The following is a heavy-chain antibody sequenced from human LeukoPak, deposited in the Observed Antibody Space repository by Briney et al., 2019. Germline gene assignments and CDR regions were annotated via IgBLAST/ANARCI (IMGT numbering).Heavy chain of an antibody. V-gene: IGHV3-9*03. J-gene: IGHJ4*02. D-gene: IGHD3-16*01. CDR3: AKASYDTDLGGVFDY. CDR1: GFTFSSYS. Sequence: GGSLRLSCAASGFTFSSYSMNWVRQAPGKGLEWVSGISWNSGSIGYADSVKGRFTISRDNAKNSLYLQMNSLRAEDMALYYCAKASYDTDLGGVFDYWGQGTLVTVSS. CDR2: ISWNSGSI.